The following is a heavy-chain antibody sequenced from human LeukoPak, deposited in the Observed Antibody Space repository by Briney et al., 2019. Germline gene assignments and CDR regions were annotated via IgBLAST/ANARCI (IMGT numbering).Heavy chain of an antibody. CDR1: GFTFSSYG. Sequence: LAGGSLRLSCAASGFTFSSYGMHWVRRAPGKGLEWVAVIWYDGSNKYYADSVKGRFTISRDNSKNTLYLQMNSLRAEDTAVYYCAVWIQVWKFDYWGQGTLVTVSS. V-gene: IGHV3-33*08. J-gene: IGHJ4*02. CDR2: IWYDGSNK. CDR3: AVWIQVWKFDY. D-gene: IGHD5-18*01.